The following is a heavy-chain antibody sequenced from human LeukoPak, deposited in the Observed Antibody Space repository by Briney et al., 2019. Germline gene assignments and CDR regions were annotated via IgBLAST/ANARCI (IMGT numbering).Heavy chain of an antibody. D-gene: IGHD3-10*02. CDR2: IYSSGNP. CDR3: ARSTGTTMFIDY. CDR1: GGSIIPYY. J-gene: IGHJ4*02. Sequence: SETLSLTCTVSGGSIIPYYWSWIRQPPGKGLEWLGYIYSSGNPEYKPYRKGPVAMAVDTSKAQFSLRLRSVTAADTAVYYCARSTGTTMFIDYWGQGTLVTVSS. V-gene: IGHV4-59*01.